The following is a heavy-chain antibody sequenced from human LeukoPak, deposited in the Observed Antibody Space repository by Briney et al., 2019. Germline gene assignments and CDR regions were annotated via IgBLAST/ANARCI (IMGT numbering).Heavy chain of an antibody. V-gene: IGHV3-33*01. D-gene: IGHD3-10*01. CDR3: ARDPAADASD. J-gene: IGHJ4*02. CDR2: IWHDGSKK. CDR1: GFTFNSCD. Sequence: PGGSLRLSCAASGFTFNSCDMHWVRQAPGKGLEWVALIWHDGSKKYYADSVKGRFTISRDNSKNLLYLQMNSLRVEDTAVYYCARDPAADASDWGQGTLVTVSS.